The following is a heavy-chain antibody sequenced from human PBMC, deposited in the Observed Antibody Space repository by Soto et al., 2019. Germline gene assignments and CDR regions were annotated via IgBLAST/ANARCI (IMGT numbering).Heavy chain of an antibody. CDR1: GYTFTSYG. Sequence: ASVKVSCKASGYTFTSYGISWVRQAPGQGLEWMGWISAYNGNTNYAQKLQGRVTMTTDTSTSTAYMELRSLRSDDTAVYDCARESQTETLSPIDYWGQGTLVTVSS. V-gene: IGHV1-18*01. J-gene: IGHJ4*02. CDR2: ISAYNGNT. D-gene: IGHD1-7*01. CDR3: ARESQTETLSPIDY.